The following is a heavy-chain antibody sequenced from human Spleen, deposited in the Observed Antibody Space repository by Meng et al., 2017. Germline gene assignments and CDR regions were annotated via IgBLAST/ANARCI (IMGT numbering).Heavy chain of an antibody. CDR2: FYPGDSDT. J-gene: IGHJ2*01. Sequence: GESLKISCKGSGYNFNTYCIAWVRQMPGKGLEWMGIFYPGDSDTRYRPSFQGQVTISADKSISTAYLQWSSLKASDTAMYYCARGYSSGWYRSYWYFDLWGRGTLVTVSS. D-gene: IGHD6-19*01. CDR3: ARGYSSGWYRSYWYFDL. V-gene: IGHV5-51*01. CDR1: GYNFNTYC.